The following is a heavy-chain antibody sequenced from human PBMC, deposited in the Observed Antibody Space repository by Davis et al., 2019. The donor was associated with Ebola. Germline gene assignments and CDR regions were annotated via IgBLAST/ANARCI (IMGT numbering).Heavy chain of an antibody. CDR1: GYTFTSYD. D-gene: IGHD6-6*01. CDR2: MNPNSGNT. Sequence: ASVKVSCKASGYTFTSYDINWVRQATGQGLEWMGWMNPNSGNTGYAQKFQGRVTMTRNTSISTAYMELRSLRSDDTAVYYCARDLTSYSSSSHYWGQGTLVTVSS. V-gene: IGHV1-8*01. CDR3: ARDLTSYSSSSHY. J-gene: IGHJ4*02.